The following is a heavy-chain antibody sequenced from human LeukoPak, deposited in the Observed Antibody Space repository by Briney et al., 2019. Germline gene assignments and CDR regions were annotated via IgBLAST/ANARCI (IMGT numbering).Heavy chain of an antibody. Sequence: GASVKVSCKASGYTFTSYGISWVRQAPGQGLEWMGWISAYNGNTNYAQKLQGRVTMTTDTSTSTAYMELRSLRSDDTAVYYCARDKGVRDIVVVPAAIGMDYWGQGTLVTVSS. V-gene: IGHV1-18*01. CDR2: ISAYNGNT. CDR3: ARDKGVRDIVVVPAAIGMDY. D-gene: IGHD2-2*01. CDR1: GYTFTSYG. J-gene: IGHJ4*02.